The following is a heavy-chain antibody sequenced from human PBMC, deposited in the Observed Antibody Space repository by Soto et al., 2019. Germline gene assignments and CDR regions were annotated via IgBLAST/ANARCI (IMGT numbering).Heavy chain of an antibody. CDR3: AIQRAGAYGIDV. Sequence: ASVKVSCKASGYTFSDYGISWVRQAPGQRPEYMGWISTNNGNTKYAQNIQGRVTMTTDTYTSTGYMELRSLRPDDTAVYYCAIQRAGAYGIDVWGQGTTVTVS. J-gene: IGHJ6*02. CDR1: GYTFSDYG. V-gene: IGHV1-18*01. CDR2: ISTNNGNT. D-gene: IGHD3-10*01.